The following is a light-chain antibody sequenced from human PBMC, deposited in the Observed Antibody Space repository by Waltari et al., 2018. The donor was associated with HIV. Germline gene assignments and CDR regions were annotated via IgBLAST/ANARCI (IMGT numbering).Light chain of an antibody. CDR3: SSYTANETLV. CDR1: SRDIGLYNY. V-gene: IGLV2-14*03. CDR2: GVN. Sequence: HSALTQPASASGSPGPSISISCTGTSRDIGLYNYVSWYQQYPGKAPQVLIYGVNSRPLGISFRFSGSKSGNTASLTISGLQAEDEADYYCSSYTANETLVFGGGTKLTVL. J-gene: IGLJ2*01.